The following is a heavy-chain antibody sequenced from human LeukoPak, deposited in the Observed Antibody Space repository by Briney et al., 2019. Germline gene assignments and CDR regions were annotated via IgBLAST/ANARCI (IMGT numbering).Heavy chain of an antibody. V-gene: IGHV3-74*01. CDR2: IASDGSST. J-gene: IGHJ4*02. D-gene: IGHD3-10*01. CDR3: ARFSTMVRGVHASYYFDY. CDR1: GFTFSDYW. Sequence: GGSLRLSCAASGFTFSDYWMHWVRQAPGKGLVWVSRIASDGSSTSYADSVKGRFTISRDNAKNTLYVQMNSLRAEDTAAYYCARFSTMVRGVHASYYFDYWGQGTLVTVSS.